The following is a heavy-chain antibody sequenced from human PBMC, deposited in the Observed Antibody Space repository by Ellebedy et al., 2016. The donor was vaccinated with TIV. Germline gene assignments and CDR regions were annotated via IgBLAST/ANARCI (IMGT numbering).Heavy chain of an antibody. J-gene: IGHJ4*02. CDR3: AKDQRTPATVTTGLADS. V-gene: IGHV3-23*01. CDR1: GFTFNIYA. Sequence: PGGSLRLSCSASGFTFNIYAMSWVRQAPGKGLEWVSLISASGGSTYYADSVKGRFTISRDISKNTLYLQMNSLRAEDTAVYYCAKDQRTPATVTTGLADSWGQGTLVTVSS. CDR2: ISASGGST. D-gene: IGHD4-17*01.